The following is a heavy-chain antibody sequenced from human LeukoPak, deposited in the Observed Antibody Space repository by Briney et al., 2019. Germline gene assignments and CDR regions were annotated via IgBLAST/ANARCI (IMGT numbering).Heavy chain of an antibody. Sequence: APVKVSCKASGYTFTGYYMHWVRQAPGQGLEWMGIINPSGGSTSYAQKFQGRVTMTRDTSTSTVYMELSSLRSEDTAVYYFARDESTSILCWWGQGTLVTVSS. CDR3: ARDESTSILCW. J-gene: IGHJ1*01. D-gene: IGHD2-21*01. V-gene: IGHV1-46*01. CDR2: INPSGGST. CDR1: GYTFTGYY.